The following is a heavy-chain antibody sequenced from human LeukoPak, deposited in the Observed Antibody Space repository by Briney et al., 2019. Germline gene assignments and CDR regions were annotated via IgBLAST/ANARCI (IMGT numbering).Heavy chain of an antibody. V-gene: IGHV3-7*01. D-gene: IGHD6-19*01. J-gene: IGHJ4*02. Sequence: GGSLRLSCAVSGFTFSSHWMSWARQAPGKGLEWVANIKQDGSEKNYVGSVRGRFSISRDNAKNSLYLQMNSVRAEDTAVYYCARDLGWYRVDYWGQGTLVTVSS. CDR2: IKQDGSEK. CDR3: ARDLGWYRVDY. CDR1: GFTFSSHW.